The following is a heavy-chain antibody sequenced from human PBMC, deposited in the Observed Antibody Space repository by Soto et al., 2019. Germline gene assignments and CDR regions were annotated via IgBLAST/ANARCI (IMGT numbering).Heavy chain of an antibody. CDR1: GFTFSSYG. CDR2: ISYDGSNK. J-gene: IGHJ6*02. CDR3: AKDSMIVVGPLWNYYYGMDV. D-gene: IGHD3-22*01. Sequence: QVQLVESGGGVVQPGRSLRLSCAASGFTFSSYGMHWVRQAPGKGLEWVAVISYDGSNKYHADSVKGRFTISRDNSKNTLYLQMNSLRAEDTAVYYCAKDSMIVVGPLWNYYYGMDVWGQGTTVTVSS. V-gene: IGHV3-30*18.